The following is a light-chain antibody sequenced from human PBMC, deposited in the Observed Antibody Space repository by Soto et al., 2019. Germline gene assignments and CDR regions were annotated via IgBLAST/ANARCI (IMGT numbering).Light chain of an antibody. J-gene: IGKJ5*01. CDR2: DTS. CDR3: QQREHWPPIT. V-gene: IGKV3-11*01. Sequence: IVLTQSPGTLSLSPGERSTLSCSPSQSVNRYLAWYQQKPGQAPRLLIYDTSNRATGIPARFSGSGSGTDFTLTISSLEPEDFAVYYCQQREHWPPITFGQGTRLEIK. CDR1: QSVNRY.